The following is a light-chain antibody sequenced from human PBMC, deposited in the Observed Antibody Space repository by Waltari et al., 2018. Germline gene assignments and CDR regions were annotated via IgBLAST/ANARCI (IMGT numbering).Light chain of an antibody. Sequence: MTQSPAALSVSPGERAAFSCRASQSISSNLACYQQKPVQAPRLLIFDASTRATGVPARFRGSGSGTEFTLTISSLQSEDSAIYYCQQYNRWPPLTFGGGTKVEIK. V-gene: IGKV3-15*01. CDR2: DAS. CDR3: QQYNRWPPLT. J-gene: IGKJ4*01. CDR1: QSISSN.